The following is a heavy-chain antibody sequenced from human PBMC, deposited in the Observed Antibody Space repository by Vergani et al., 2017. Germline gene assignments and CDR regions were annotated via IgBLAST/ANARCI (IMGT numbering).Heavy chain of an antibody. Sequence: QVQLVQSGAEVKKPGSSVKVSCKASGGTFSSYAISWVRQAPGQGLEWMGGIIPIFGTANYAQKFQGRVTMTTDTSTSTAYMELRSLRSDDTAVYYCARDPVSWYSSSWYGVDYWGQGTLVTVSS. CDR3: ARDPVSWYSSSWYGVDY. D-gene: IGHD6-13*01. CDR1: GGTFSSYA. CDR2: IIPIFGTA. J-gene: IGHJ4*02. V-gene: IGHV1-69*06.